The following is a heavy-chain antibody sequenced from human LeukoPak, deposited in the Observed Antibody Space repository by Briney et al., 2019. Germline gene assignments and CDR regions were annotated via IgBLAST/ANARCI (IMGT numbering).Heavy chain of an antibody. J-gene: IGHJ4*02. V-gene: IGHV1-18*04. CDR2: ISAYNSNT. CDR3: ARDLGYYDILTGYSPYYFDY. D-gene: IGHD3-9*01. CDR1: GYTFTSYG. Sequence: GASVKVSCKASGYTFTSYGISWVRQAPGQGLEWMGWISAYNSNTNYAQKLQGRVTMTTDTSTSTAYMELRSLRSDDTAVYYCARDLGYYDILTGYSPYYFDYWGQGTLVTVSS.